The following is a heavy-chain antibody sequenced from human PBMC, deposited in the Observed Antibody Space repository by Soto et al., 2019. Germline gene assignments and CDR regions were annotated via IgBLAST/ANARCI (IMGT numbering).Heavy chain of an antibody. J-gene: IGHJ4*02. CDR1: GFTFSSYG. CDR3: AKSGTATFDY. CDR2: ISYDGSNK. Sequence: QVQLVESGGGVVQPGRSLRLSCAASGFTFSSYGMHWVRQAPGKGLEWVAVISYDGSNKYYADSVKGRVTISRDNSKNTLYLQMNSLRAEDTAVYYCAKSGTATFDYWGQGTLVTVSS. D-gene: IGHD2-8*02. V-gene: IGHV3-30*18.